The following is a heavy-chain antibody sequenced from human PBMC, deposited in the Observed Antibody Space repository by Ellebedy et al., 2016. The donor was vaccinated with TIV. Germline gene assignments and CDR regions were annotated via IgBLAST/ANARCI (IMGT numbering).Heavy chain of an antibody. J-gene: IGHJ4*02. D-gene: IGHD1-1*01. CDR3: VRLGDKKAWNGDY. CDR1: GFTFSSYG. V-gene: IGHV3-30*03. Sequence: GGSLRLSCAASGFTFSSYGMHWVCQAPGKGLEWVAVISYDGSNKYYADSVKSRFTISRDNSKNTLYLQMNSLRAEDTAVYYCVRLGDKKAWNGDYWGQGTLVTVSS. CDR2: ISYDGSNK.